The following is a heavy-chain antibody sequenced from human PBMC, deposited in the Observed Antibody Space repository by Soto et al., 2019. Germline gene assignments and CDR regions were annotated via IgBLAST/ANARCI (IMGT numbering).Heavy chain of an antibody. CDR2: MNPNSGNT. D-gene: IGHD2-15*01. Sequence: ASVKVSCKASGYTFTSYDINWVRQATGQGLEWTGWMNPNSGNTGYAQKFQGRVTMTRNTSISTAYMELSSLRSEDTAVYYCARVRRPGYCSGGSCYSKFDYWGQGTLVTVSS. CDR3: ARVRRPGYCSGGSCYSKFDY. CDR1: GYTFTSYD. J-gene: IGHJ4*02. V-gene: IGHV1-8*01.